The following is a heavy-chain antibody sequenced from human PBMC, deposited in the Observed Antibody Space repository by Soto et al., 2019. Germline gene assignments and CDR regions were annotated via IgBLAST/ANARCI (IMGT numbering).Heavy chain of an antibody. J-gene: IGHJ4*02. Sequence: GGSLRLACAASGFTFSSYAMSWVRQAPGKGLEWVSAISGSGGSTYYADSVKGRFTISRDNSKNTLYLQMNSLRAEDTAVYYCAKGNNWNSRPFDYWGQGTLVTVSS. CDR2: ISGSGGST. V-gene: IGHV3-23*01. CDR3: AKGNNWNSRPFDY. CDR1: GFTFSSYA. D-gene: IGHD1-7*01.